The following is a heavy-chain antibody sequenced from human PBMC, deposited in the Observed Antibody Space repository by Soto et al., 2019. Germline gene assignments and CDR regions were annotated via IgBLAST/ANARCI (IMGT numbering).Heavy chain of an antibody. V-gene: IGHV3-21*01. CDR1: GFTFSSYS. CDR3: ARDFSGSYYFDY. Sequence: GGSLRLSCAASGFTFSSYSMNWVRQAPGKGLEWVSSISSSSSYIYYADSVKGRFTISRDNAKNSLYLQMNSLRAEDTALYYCARDFSGSYYFDYWGQGTLVTVSS. D-gene: IGHD1-26*01. J-gene: IGHJ4*02. CDR2: ISSSSSYI.